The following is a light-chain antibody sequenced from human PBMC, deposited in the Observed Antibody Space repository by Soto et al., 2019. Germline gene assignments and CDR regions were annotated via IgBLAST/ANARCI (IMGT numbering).Light chain of an antibody. V-gene: IGLV4-60*02. J-gene: IGLJ2*01. CDR2: LEGSGSY. CDR1: SGHSSYI. CDR3: ETWDSNTRV. Sequence: QSVLTQSSSASASRGSSVKLTCTLSSGHSSYIIAWHQQQPGKAPRYLMKLEGSGSYNKGSGVPDRFSGSSSGADRYLTISNLQFDDEANYYCETWDSNTRVFGGGTKVTVL.